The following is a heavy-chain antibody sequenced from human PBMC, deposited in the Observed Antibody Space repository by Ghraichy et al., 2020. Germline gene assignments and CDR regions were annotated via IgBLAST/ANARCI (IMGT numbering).Heavy chain of an antibody. D-gene: IGHD6-13*01. CDR2: INPNSGGT. Sequence: ASVKVSCKASGYTFTGYYMHWVRQAPGQGLEWMGWINPNSGGTNYAQKFQGWVTMTRDTSISTAYMELSRLRSDDTAVYYCARELAAAGTYYYYGMDVWGQGTTVTVSS. J-gene: IGHJ6*02. CDR3: ARELAAAGTYYYYGMDV. CDR1: GYTFTGYY. V-gene: IGHV1-2*04.